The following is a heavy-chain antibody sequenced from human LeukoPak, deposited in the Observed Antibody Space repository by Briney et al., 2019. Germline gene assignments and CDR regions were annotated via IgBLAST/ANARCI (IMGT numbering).Heavy chain of an antibody. D-gene: IGHD6-13*01. CDR1: GFTFSAYA. Sequence: PGGSLRLSCAASGFTFSAYAMNWVRQAPGRGLEWVSASHGSSGRTYYADSVKGRFTISRDNAKNTLYLQMDSLRVEDTAVYFCAKDQGSYSSSRYSDWWGQGTLVTVSS. J-gene: IGHJ4*02. V-gene: IGHV3-23*01. CDR3: AKDQGSYSSSRYSDW. CDR2: SHGSSGRT.